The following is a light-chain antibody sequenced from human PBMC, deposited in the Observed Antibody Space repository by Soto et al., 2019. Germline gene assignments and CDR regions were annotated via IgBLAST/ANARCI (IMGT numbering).Light chain of an antibody. CDR2: AAS. CDR3: QQTYSTPPT. V-gene: IGKV1-39*01. Sequence: IQMTQSPSSLSASVGDRPTITCRASQTISSYLNWYQQKPGKAPNLLIYAASSLQSGVPSRFSGSGSGTDFTLTISSLQPEDFGNFYCQQTYSTPPTFGQGTKVDIK. CDR1: QTISSY. J-gene: IGKJ1*01.